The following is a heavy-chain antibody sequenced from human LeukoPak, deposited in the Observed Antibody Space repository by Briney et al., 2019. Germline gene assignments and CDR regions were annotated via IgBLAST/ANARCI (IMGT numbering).Heavy chain of an antibody. CDR2: ISAYNGNT. V-gene: IGHV1-18*01. Sequence: AASVKVSCKASGGTFSSYAISWVRQAPGQGLEWMGWISAYNGNTNYAQKLQGRVTMTTDTSTSTAYMELRSLRSDDTAVYYCARTCPYGDPPSYYYYGMDVWGQGTTVTVSS. D-gene: IGHD4-17*01. J-gene: IGHJ6*02. CDR1: GGTFSSYA. CDR3: ARTCPYGDPPSYYYYGMDV.